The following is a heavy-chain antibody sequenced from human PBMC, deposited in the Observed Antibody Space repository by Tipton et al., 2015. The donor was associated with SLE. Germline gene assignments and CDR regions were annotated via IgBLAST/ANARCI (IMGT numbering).Heavy chain of an antibody. Sequence: SLRLSCTGSGFTFGDYAMSWVRQAPGKGLEWIGFIRAKAYGETIQYGASVRGRSTISRDDSKNVAYLQMNSLKPDDTAVYYCGRDFSSSSCIDYWGQGTLVTVSS. CDR2: IRAKAYGETI. CDR1: GFTFGDYA. J-gene: IGHJ1*01. V-gene: IGHV3-49*04. D-gene: IGHD3-22*01. CDR3: GRDFSSSSCIDY.